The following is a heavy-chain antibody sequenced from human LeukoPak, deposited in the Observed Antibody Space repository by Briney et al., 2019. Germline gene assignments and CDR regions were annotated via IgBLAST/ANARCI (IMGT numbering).Heavy chain of an antibody. V-gene: IGHV4-30-2*01. J-gene: IGHJ4*02. CDR3: ARGGEDYDSSGYYSV. CDR2: IYHSGST. D-gene: IGHD3-22*01. CDR1: GGSISSGGYY. Sequence: PSQTLSLTCTVSGGSISSGGYYWSWIRQPPGKGLEWIGYIYHSGSTYYNPSLKSRVTISVDRSKNQFSLKLSSVTAADTAVYYCARGGEDYDSSGYYSVWGQGTLVTVSS.